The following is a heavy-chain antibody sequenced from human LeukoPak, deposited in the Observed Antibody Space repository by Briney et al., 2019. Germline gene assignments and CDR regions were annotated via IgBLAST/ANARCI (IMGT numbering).Heavy chain of an antibody. D-gene: IGHD6-19*01. CDR2: IYSGGSA. J-gene: IGHJ4*02. CDR1: GFTVSSNY. CDR3: ARAVHSSGWYEGYFDY. Sequence: GGSLRLSCAASGFTVSSNYMSWVRQAPGKGLEWVSVIYSGGSAYHADSVKGRFTISRHNSKNTLYLQMNSLRAEDTAVYYCARAVHSSGWYEGYFDYWGQGTLVTVSS. V-gene: IGHV3-53*04.